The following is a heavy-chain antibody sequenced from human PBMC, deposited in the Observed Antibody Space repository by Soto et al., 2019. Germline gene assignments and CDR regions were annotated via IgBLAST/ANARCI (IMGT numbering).Heavy chain of an antibody. Sequence: QVQLVQSGAEVKKPGASVKVSCKASGYTFTSYDINWVRQATGQGLEWMGWMNPNSGNTGYAQKFQGRGTMTRNTAISTADRELRSLRSEDAAVYYWAGGVGGGVSEGLGNGMDVWGQGTTVTVS. CDR3: AGGVGGGVSEGLGNGMDV. V-gene: IGHV1-8*01. J-gene: IGHJ6*02. CDR2: MNPNSGNT. CDR1: GYTFTSYD. D-gene: IGHD1-26*01.